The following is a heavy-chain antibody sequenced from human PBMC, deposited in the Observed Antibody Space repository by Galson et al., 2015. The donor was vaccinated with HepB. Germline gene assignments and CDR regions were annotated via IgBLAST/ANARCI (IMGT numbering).Heavy chain of an antibody. V-gene: IGHV3-23*01. CDR3: AKDGVMVAANPYHFHY. J-gene: IGHJ4*02. CDR1: GFTFTRYA. D-gene: IGHD2-15*01. CDR2: ITSSGGNT. Sequence: SLRLSCAASGFTFTRYAMTWVRQAPGKGLEWVSSITSSGGNTYYRDSVKGRSTISRDNSKNTLLLQLNSLRAEDTAVYYCAKDGVMVAANPYHFHYWGQGTLVTVSS.